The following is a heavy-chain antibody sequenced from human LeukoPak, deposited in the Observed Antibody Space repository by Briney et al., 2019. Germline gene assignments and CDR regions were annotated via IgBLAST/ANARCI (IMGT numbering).Heavy chain of an antibody. J-gene: IGHJ3*02. CDR3: ARQRSSTRSAFDI. V-gene: IGHV4-4*07. CDR2: IYSSGST. Sequence: SKTLSLTCTVSGGSISSYYWSWIRQPAGKGLEWIGRIYSSGSTNYNPSLKSRVTMSVDTSKNKFSLNLSSVTAADTAVYYCARQRSSTRSAFDIWGQGTMVTVSS. CDR1: GGSISSYY. D-gene: IGHD2-2*01.